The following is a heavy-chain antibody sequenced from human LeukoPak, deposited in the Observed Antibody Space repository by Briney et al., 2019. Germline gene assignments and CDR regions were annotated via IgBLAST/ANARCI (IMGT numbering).Heavy chain of an antibody. D-gene: IGHD2-15*01. J-gene: IGHJ1*01. CDR3: ARGSEYCSGGSCLYVEYFQH. Sequence: SETLSLTCTVSGGSISSYYWSWIRQPPGKGLEWIGYIYHSGSTYYNPSLKSRVTISVDRSKNQFSLKLSSVTAADTAVYYCARGSEYCSGGSCLYVEYFQHWGQGTLVTVSS. CDR2: IYHSGST. V-gene: IGHV4-59*12. CDR1: GGSISSYY.